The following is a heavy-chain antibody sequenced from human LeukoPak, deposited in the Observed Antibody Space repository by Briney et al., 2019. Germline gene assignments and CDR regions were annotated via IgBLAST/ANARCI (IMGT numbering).Heavy chain of an antibody. V-gene: IGHV3-33*08. J-gene: IGHJ4*02. Sequence: GGSLRVSCAASGSTFSSYGMHWVRQAPGKGLEWVAAIWPDGSNKYYANSVKGRFTISRDNSKNTLYLQMNSLRGDDTAIYYCARELAAWGQGTLVTVSS. CDR2: IWPDGSNK. CDR3: ARELAA. D-gene: IGHD6-13*01. CDR1: GSTFSSYG.